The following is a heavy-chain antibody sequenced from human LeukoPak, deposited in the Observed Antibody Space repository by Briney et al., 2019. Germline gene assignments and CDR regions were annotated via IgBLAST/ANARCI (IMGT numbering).Heavy chain of an antibody. CDR3: ARKYYDSSGYYFFDY. Sequence: SETLSLTCAVYGGSFSGYYWSWIRQPPGKGLEWIGEINHSGSTNYNPSLKSRVTISVDTSKNQFSLKLSSVTAADTAVCYCARKYYDSSGYYFFDYWGQGTLVTVSS. D-gene: IGHD3-22*01. J-gene: IGHJ4*02. CDR1: GGSFSGYY. V-gene: IGHV4-34*01. CDR2: INHSGST.